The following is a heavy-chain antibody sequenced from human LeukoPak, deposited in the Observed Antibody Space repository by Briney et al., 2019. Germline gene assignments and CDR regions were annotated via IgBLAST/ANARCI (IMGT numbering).Heavy chain of an antibody. CDR1: GYTFTNYD. V-gene: IGHV1-8*01. Sequence: EASVKVSCKASGYTFTNYDINWVRQATGQGLEWMGWMGSNSGDTGYAQKFQDRVTMTRDTFISTAYMELRSLRSEDTAMYYCVRDGEGVAISVNYWFDPWGQGTLVTVSS. CDR3: VRDGEGVAISVNYWFDP. CDR2: MGSNSGDT. D-gene: IGHD3-10*01. J-gene: IGHJ5*02.